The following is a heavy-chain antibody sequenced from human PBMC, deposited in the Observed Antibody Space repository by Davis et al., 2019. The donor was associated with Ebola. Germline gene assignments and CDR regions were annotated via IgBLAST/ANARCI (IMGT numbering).Heavy chain of an antibody. J-gene: IGHJ6*03. V-gene: IGHV4-34*01. Sequence: PGGSLRLSCAVYGGSFSGYYWSWIRQPPGKGLEWIGEINHSGSTNYNPSLKSRVTISVDTSKNQFSLKLSSVTAADTAVYYCARGRRYCSSTSCPRGGGYYYYYMDVWGKGTTVTVSS. CDR1: GGSFSGYY. D-gene: IGHD2-2*01. CDR2: INHSGST. CDR3: ARGRRYCSSTSCPRGGGYYYYYMDV.